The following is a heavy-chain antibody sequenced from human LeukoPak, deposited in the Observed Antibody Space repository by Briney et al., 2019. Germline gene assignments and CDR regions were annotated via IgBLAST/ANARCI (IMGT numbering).Heavy chain of an antibody. V-gene: IGHV4-39*07. CDR1: GGSISSSSYY. Sequence: SETLSLTCTVSGGSISSSSYYWGWIRQPPGKGLEWIGSIYYSGSTYYNPSLKSRVTISVDTSKNQFSLKLSSVTAADTAVYYCARRPSYAPHSIAAAATGYFDYWGQGTLVTVSS. D-gene: IGHD6-13*01. J-gene: IGHJ4*02. CDR2: IYYSGST. CDR3: ARRPSYAPHSIAAAATGYFDY.